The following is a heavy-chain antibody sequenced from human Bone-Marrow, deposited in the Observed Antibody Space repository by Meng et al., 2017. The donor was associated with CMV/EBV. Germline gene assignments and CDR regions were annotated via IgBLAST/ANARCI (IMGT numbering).Heavy chain of an antibody. CDR3: AKRRLSGGGYFDY. J-gene: IGHJ4*02. D-gene: IGHD3-16*01. CDR1: GFTFSSYS. V-gene: IGHV3-21*04. Sequence: GESLKISCAASGFTFSSYSMNWVRQAPGKGLEWVSSISSSSSYIYYADSLKGRFTISRDNSKNTLYLQMNSLRAEDTAVYYCAKRRLSGGGYFDYWGQGTLVTVSS. CDR2: ISSSSSYI.